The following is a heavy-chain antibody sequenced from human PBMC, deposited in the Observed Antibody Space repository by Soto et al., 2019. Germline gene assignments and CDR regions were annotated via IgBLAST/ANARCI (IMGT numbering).Heavy chain of an antibody. CDR2: IIPIFGNT. J-gene: IGHJ6*02. CDR3: AXXXXXXXEYNFYYYGMDV. Sequence: QVQLVQSGVEVKKPGSXXXVXXXASGXTXNXYXXXXXXXAPGQGLEWMGGIIPIFGNTYYAQRLQGRVKLTADESTRTAYMELSTLTSEXTAVXXXAXXXXXXXEYNFYYYGMDVWGQGTTVIVSS. V-gene: IGHV1-69*12. CDR1: GXTXNXYX. D-gene: IGHD5-12*01.